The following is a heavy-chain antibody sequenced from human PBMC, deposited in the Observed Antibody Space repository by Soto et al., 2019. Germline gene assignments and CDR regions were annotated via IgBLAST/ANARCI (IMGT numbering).Heavy chain of an antibody. Sequence: SETLSLTCTVSGGSISSYYWSWVRQPPGKGLEWIGYINYSGSANYNPSLKSRVTISVETSKNQFSLKLSSVTAADTAVYYCARNGYVWGTYREYYFDYWGQGTLVTVSS. CDR2: INYSGSA. D-gene: IGHD3-16*02. J-gene: IGHJ4*02. CDR1: GGSISSYY. V-gene: IGHV4-59*01. CDR3: ARNGYVWGTYREYYFDY.